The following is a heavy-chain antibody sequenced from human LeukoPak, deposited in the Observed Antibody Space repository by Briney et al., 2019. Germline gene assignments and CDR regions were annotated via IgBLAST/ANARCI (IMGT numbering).Heavy chain of an antibody. CDR1: GFTFNDYA. Sequence: GGSLRLSCTASGFTFNDYAMHWVRQAPGKGLEWVAVISNDGSNKYFADSVKGRFTISRDNSKNTLYLQVNSLRVEDTAVYYCAKGDRNSGWSYWGQGTLVTVSS. CDR3: AKGDRNSGWSY. V-gene: IGHV3-30-3*01. D-gene: IGHD6-19*01. J-gene: IGHJ4*02. CDR2: ISNDGSNK.